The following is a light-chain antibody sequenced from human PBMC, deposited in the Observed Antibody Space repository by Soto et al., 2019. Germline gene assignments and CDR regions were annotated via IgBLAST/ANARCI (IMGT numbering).Light chain of an antibody. J-gene: IGKJ4*01. Sequence: EIVLTQFPGTLSLSPGERATLSCRASQSVGSSYLAWYQQKRGQAPRLLIYGASTRATGIPDRFSGSGSGTDFTLTISRLEPEDFAVYFCQQYGGSVTFGGATKVEMK. V-gene: IGKV3-20*01. CDR1: QSVGSSY. CDR3: QQYGGSVT. CDR2: GAS.